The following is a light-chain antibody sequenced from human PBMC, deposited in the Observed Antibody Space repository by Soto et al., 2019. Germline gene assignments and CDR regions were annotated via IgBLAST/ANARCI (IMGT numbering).Light chain of an antibody. J-gene: IGKJ4*01. CDR3: QQHSNYPLT. Sequence: IQMTQSPSTLSASVGDRVTITCRASHHIDAWLAWYQQKPGKAPKVLIYKASILESGVPSRFSGSGSGTEFTLTISSLQPDDSATYYCQQHSNYPLTFGGGTKGEIK. CDR2: KAS. V-gene: IGKV1-5*03. CDR1: HHIDAW.